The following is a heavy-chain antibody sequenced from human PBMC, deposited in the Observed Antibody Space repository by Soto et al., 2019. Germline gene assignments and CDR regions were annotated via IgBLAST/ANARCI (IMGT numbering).Heavy chain of an antibody. CDR3: AKYCAHDIVVVPASIGYFDY. J-gene: IGHJ4*02. CDR2: ISSSSSTR. Sequence: GGSLRLSCAASGFTFSSYSMNWVRQAPGKGLEWVSYISSSSSTRYYADSVKGRFTISRDNAKNSLYLQMNSLRAEDTAVYSCAKYCAHDIVVVPASIGYFDYWGQGTLVTVSS. CDR1: GFTFSSYS. D-gene: IGHD2-2*01. V-gene: IGHV3-48*04.